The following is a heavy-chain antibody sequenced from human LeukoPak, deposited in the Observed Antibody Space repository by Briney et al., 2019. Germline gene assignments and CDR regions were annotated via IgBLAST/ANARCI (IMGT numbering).Heavy chain of an antibody. Sequence: SETLSLTCTVSGGSISSGDYYWSWIRQPPGKGLEWIGYIYYIGSTYYNPSLKSRVTISVDTSKNQFSLKLSSVTAAETDVYYCAGLHHAFDIWGQGTMVTVSS. V-gene: IGHV4-30-4*08. CDR2: IYYIGST. CDR1: GGSISSGDYY. J-gene: IGHJ3*02. CDR3: AGLHHAFDI.